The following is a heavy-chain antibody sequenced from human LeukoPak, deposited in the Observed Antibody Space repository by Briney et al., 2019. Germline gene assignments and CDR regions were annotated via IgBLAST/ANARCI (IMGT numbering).Heavy chain of an antibody. D-gene: IGHD4-17*01. CDR3: AKDTATVTHDAFDI. Sequence: PGGSLRLSCSASGFTFSSYAMHWVRQAPGRGLEYVSAISSNGGSTYYADSVKGRFTISRDNSKNTLYLQMNSLRAEDTAVYYCAKDTATVTHDAFDIWGQGTMVTVSS. V-gene: IGHV3-64*04. CDR2: ISSNGGST. CDR1: GFTFSSYA. J-gene: IGHJ3*02.